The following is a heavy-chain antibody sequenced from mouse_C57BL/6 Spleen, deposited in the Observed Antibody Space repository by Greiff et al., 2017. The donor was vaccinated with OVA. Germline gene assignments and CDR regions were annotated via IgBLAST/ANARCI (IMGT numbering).Heavy chain of an antibody. J-gene: IGHJ2*01. CDR1: GYTFTSYW. CDR3: ARGGITTPYFDY. D-gene: IGHD1-1*01. V-gene: IGHV1-61*01. CDR2: IYPSDSET. Sequence: QVQLKQPGAELVRPGSSVKLSCKASGYTFTSYWMDWVKQRPGQGLEWIGNIYPSDSETHYNQKFKDKATLTVDKSSSTAYMQLSSLTSEDSAVYYCARGGITTPYFDYWGQGTTLTVSS.